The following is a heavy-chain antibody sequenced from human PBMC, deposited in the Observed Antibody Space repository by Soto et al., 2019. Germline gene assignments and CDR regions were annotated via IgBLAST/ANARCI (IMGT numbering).Heavy chain of an antibody. CDR1: GFTFSNAW. J-gene: IGHJ4*02. Sequence: GGSLRLSCAASGFTFSNAWMSWVRQAPGKGLEWVGRIKSKTDGGTTDYAAPVKGRFTISRDDSKNTLYLQMNSLKTEYTAVYYCTTEAVGYYFDYWGQGTLVTVSS. CDR2: IKSKTDGGTT. V-gene: IGHV3-15*01. CDR3: TTEAVGYYFDY. D-gene: IGHD6-13*01.